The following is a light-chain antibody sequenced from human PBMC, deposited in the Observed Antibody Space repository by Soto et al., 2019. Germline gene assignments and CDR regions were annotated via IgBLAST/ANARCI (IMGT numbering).Light chain of an antibody. CDR3: QQYNSDPYT. CDR2: KAS. J-gene: IGKJ2*01. CDR1: QSISSW. V-gene: IGKV1-5*03. Sequence: DIQMTQSPSTLSASVGDRVTITCRASQSISSWLAWYQQKPGKAPKLLIYKASSLESGVPSRFSGSGSGTEFTLTISSLQPDDFATYYCQQYNSDPYTFGQGTKREI.